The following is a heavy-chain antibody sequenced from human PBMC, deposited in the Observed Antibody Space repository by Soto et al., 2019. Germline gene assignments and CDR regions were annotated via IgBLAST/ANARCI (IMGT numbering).Heavy chain of an antibody. CDR3: ARGGFVAGLYNALDA. D-gene: IGHD2-21*01. J-gene: IGHJ6*02. Sequence: QVQLVQSGAEVQKPGSSVQVSCKAAGGTLSTNAISGVRQAPGQGLEWMGAIIPMFGSPKYAQKFQGRVTITADNPTSTIYMEMISLTSADTAVYYCARGGFVAGLYNALDAWGQGTAVAVSS. CDR2: IIPMFGSP. CDR1: GGTLSTNA. V-gene: IGHV1-69*06.